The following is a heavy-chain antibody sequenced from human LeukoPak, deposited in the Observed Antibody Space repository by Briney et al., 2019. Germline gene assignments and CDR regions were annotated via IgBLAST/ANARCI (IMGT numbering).Heavy chain of an antibody. V-gene: IGHV3-30*18. CDR1: GFTISYYG. CDR2: ISYDGSNK. Sequence: GGSLRLSCAASGFTISYYGRHWVRQAPGKGLEWVAGISYDGSNKNYVHSVKGRFTLSRDNSKNTVYLEMNSLRPEDTAVYYCAKEGRSGSSWYFFDPWGQGNLVTVSS. D-gene: IGHD6-13*01. CDR3: AKEGRSGSSWYFFDP. J-gene: IGHJ5*02.